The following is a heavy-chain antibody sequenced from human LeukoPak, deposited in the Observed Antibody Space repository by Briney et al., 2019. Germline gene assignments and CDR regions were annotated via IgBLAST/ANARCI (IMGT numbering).Heavy chain of an antibody. V-gene: IGHV3-15*07. Sequence: GGSLRLSCAASGFTFSNAWMNWVRQAPGKGLEWVGRITSKTDGGTTDYAAPVKGRFTISRDDSKNTLYLQMNSLKTEDTAVYYCTTGAGRGYWGQGTLVTVSS. CDR3: TTGAGRGY. CDR1: GFTFSNAW. CDR2: ITSKTDGGTT. D-gene: IGHD3-10*01. J-gene: IGHJ4*02.